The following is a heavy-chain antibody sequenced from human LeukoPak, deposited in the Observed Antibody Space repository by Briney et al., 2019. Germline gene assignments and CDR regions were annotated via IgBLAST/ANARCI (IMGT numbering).Heavy chain of an antibody. J-gene: IGHJ4*02. V-gene: IGHV4-39*07. Sequence: SETLSLTCTVSGGSISSGSYYWSWIRQPPGKGLEWIGEINHSGSTNYNPSLKSRVTISVDTSKNQFSLKLSSVTAADTAVYYCARRGRGYYDSSGYSAYWGQGTLVTVSS. D-gene: IGHD3-22*01. CDR2: INHSGST. CDR3: ARRGRGYYDSSGYSAY. CDR1: GGSISSGSYY.